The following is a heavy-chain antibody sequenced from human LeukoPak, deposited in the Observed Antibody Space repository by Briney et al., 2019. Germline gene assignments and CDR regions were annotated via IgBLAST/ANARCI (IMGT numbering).Heavy chain of an antibody. CDR2: IYTSGST. CDR3: ARTYPDCDY. Sequence: SETLSLTCTVSGGSISSGSYYWSWIRQPAGKGLEWIGRIYTSGSTNYNPSLKSRVTISVDTSKNQFSLKLTSVTATDTAVYYCARTYPDCDYWGQGTLVTVSS. J-gene: IGHJ4*02. V-gene: IGHV4-61*02. CDR1: GGSISSGSYY. D-gene: IGHD2-21*02.